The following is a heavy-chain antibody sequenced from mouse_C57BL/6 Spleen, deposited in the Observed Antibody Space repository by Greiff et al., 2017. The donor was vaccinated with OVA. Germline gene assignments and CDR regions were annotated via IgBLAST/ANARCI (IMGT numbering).Heavy chain of an antibody. CDR1: GYTFTSYW. J-gene: IGHJ4*01. CDR3: ARSPLYGYDEDYYAMDY. D-gene: IGHD2-2*01. V-gene: IGHV1-52*01. Sequence: QVQLQQPGAELVRPGSSVKLSCKASGYTFTSYWMHWVKQRPIQGLEWIGNIDPSDSETHYNQKFKDKATLTVDKSSSTAYMQLSSLTSEDSAVYYCARSPLYGYDEDYYAMDYWGQGTSVTVSS. CDR2: IDPSDSET.